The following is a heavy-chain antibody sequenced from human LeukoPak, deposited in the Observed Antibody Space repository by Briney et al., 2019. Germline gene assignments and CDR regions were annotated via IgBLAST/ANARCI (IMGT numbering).Heavy chain of an antibody. CDR3: ARQMTSTRLFDS. J-gene: IGHJ4*02. D-gene: IGHD5/OR15-5a*01. CDR1: GFMFSDHA. Sequence: GSLRLSCVASGFMFSDHAFHWVRQSPDKGLEWVALIGSDGSKKYYADSVQGRFTVSRENSKNTLFLQMNTLRADDTAVYFCARQMTSTRLFDSWGQGTLVTVSS. CDR2: IGSDGSKK. V-gene: IGHV3-30*04.